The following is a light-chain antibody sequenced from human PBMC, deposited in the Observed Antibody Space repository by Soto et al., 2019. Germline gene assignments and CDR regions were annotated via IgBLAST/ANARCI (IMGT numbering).Light chain of an antibody. V-gene: IGKV1-33*01. CDR3: QQYGTLPAT. Sequence: DIQMTQSPSSLSASVGDRVTITCRASQGIDNSLNWFQQKPGKAPKVLIYDASTLETGVPPRFSGSRFGTDFTFTIASLQPEDFATYYCQQYGTLPATFGGGTRVDIK. CDR1: QGIDNS. J-gene: IGKJ4*01. CDR2: DAS.